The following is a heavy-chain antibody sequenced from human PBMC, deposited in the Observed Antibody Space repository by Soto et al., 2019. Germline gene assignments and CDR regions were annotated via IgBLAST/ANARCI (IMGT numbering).Heavy chain of an antibody. CDR3: GRSSNYVSARRYYYYGMDV. D-gene: IGHD4-4*01. CDR2: INPNSGGT. J-gene: IGHJ6*02. CDR1: GYTFTGYC. V-gene: IGHV1-2*04. Sequence: ASVKVSCKASGYTFTGYCMHWVRQAPGQGLEWMGWINPNSGGTNYAQKFQGWVTMTRDTSISTAYMELSRLRSDDTAVYYCGRSSNYVSARRYYYYGMDVWGQGTTVTVSS.